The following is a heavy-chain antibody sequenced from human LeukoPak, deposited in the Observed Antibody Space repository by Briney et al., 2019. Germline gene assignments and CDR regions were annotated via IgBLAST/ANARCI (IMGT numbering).Heavy chain of an antibody. CDR3: ARDAPYDTSGYYYISYFDY. Sequence: ASVKVSCKASGYIFTDYYIHWVRQAPGQGLEWMGWINPNSGGTSYAQKFQGRVTMTRGTSIKTVYMELSRLRSDDTAVYYCARDAPYDTSGYYYISYFDYWGQGTLVTVSS. CDR2: INPNSGGT. D-gene: IGHD3-22*01. CDR1: GYIFTDYY. J-gene: IGHJ4*02. V-gene: IGHV1-2*02.